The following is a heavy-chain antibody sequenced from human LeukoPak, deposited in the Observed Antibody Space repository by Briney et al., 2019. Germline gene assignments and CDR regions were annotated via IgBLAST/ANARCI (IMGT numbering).Heavy chain of an antibody. CDR3: ARAMTVTTGQYWYFDL. J-gene: IGHJ2*01. V-gene: IGHV4-30-4*01. Sequence: PSETLSLTCTVSGGSISSGDSCWCWIRQPPGKGLEWIGYIYYSGSTYCNPSLKSRVTISIDTSKNQFSLKLSSVTAADTAVYYCARAMTVTTGQYWYFDLWGRGTLVTVSS. CDR1: GGSISSGDSC. CDR2: IYYSGST. D-gene: IGHD4-17*01.